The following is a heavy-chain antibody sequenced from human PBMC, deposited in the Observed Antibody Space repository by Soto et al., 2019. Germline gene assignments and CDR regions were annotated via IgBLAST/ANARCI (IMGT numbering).Heavy chain of an antibody. Sequence: GGSLRLSCAASGFTFSDYYMSWIRQAPGKGLEWVSYISSSGSTIYYADSVKGQFTISRDNAKNSLYLQMNSLRAEDTAVYYCAREMGLGGYDYMDVWGKGTTVTVSS. CDR2: ISSSGSTI. CDR1: GFTFSDYY. D-gene: IGHD2-15*01. V-gene: IGHV3-11*01. CDR3: AREMGLGGYDYMDV. J-gene: IGHJ6*03.